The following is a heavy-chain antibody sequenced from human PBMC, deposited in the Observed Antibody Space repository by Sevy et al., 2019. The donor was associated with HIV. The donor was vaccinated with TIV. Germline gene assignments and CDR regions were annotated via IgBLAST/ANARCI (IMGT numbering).Heavy chain of an antibody. Sequence: GGSLRLSCAGSGFTFSDAAIHWVRQASGKGLEWLGRIRGKANNYATAYAGSVKDRFSISRNDLKDTAYLQMNSLRTEDAAMYYCSIYYDIRAFDSWGQGTQVTVSS. CDR3: SIYYDIRAFDS. D-gene: IGHD3-22*01. J-gene: IGHJ4*02. CDR1: GFTFSDAA. V-gene: IGHV3-73*01. CDR2: IRGKANNYAT.